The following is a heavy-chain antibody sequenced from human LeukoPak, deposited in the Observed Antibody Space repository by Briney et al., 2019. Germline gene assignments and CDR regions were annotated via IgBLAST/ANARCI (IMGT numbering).Heavy chain of an antibody. Sequence: ASVKVSCKASGYTFTSYGISWVRQAPGQELEWMGWISAYNGNTNYAQKLQGRVTMTTDTSTSTAYMELRSLRSDDTAVYYCARDAAYGDYFHFDYWGQGTLVTVSS. V-gene: IGHV1-18*01. CDR1: GYTFTSYG. CDR3: ARDAAYGDYFHFDY. D-gene: IGHD4-17*01. CDR2: ISAYNGNT. J-gene: IGHJ4*02.